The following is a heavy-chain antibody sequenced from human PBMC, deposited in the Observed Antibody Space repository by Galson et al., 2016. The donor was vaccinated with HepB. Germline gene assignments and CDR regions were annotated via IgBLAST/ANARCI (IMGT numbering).Heavy chain of an antibody. V-gene: IGHV1-18*01. D-gene: IGHD2-15*01. CDR2: ISAYDGKT. J-gene: IGHJ6*02. Sequence: SVKVSCKASGYTFTTYGISWVRQAPGQGLEWMGWISAYDGKTKYAQRFQGRIYLTTDTSTRAAFLDLRSLRSDDTAVYYCARAGYSRSYGAEHNYYGMGVWGQGTTVIVSS. CDR1: GYTFTTYG. CDR3: ARAGYSRSYGAEHNYYGMGV.